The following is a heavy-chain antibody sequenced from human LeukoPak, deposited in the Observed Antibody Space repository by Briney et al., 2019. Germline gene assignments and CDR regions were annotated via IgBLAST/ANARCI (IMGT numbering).Heavy chain of an antibody. D-gene: IGHD6-19*01. CDR2: ISYDGSNK. V-gene: IGHV3-30*03. CDR1: GFTFSSYG. J-gene: IGHJ4*02. CDR3: APRGSSGS. Sequence: GGSLRLSCAASGFTFSSYGMHWVRQAPGKGLEWVAVISYDGSNKYYADSVEGRFTISRDNSKNTLYLQMNSLRAEDTAVYYCAPRGSSGSWGQGTLVTVSS.